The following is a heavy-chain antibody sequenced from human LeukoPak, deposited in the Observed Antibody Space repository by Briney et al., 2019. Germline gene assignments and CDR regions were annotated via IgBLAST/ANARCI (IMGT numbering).Heavy chain of an antibody. CDR1: GGSFSGYY. J-gene: IGHJ4*02. Sequence: SGILSLTCAVYGGSFSGYYWSWIRQPPGKGLEWIGEINHSGSTNYNPSLKSRVTISVDTSKNQSSLKLSSVTAADTAVYYCARGRRVTMIVVVIAETPHFDYWGQGTLVTVSS. D-gene: IGHD3-22*01. CDR2: INHSGST. CDR3: ARGRRVTMIVVVIAETPHFDY. V-gene: IGHV4-34*01.